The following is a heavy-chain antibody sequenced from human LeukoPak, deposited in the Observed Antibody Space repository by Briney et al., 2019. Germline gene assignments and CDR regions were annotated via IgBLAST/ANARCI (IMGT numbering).Heavy chain of an antibody. CDR1: GGSISSGGYY. V-gene: IGHV4-31*03. D-gene: IGHD6-13*01. Sequence: SQTLSLTCTVSGGSISSGGYYWSWIRQHPGKGLEWIGYIYYSGSTYYNPSLKSRVTISVDTSKNQFSLKLSSVTAADTAVYYCARMPGEQHPRYYYYYGMDVWGQGTTVTVSS. CDR2: IYYSGST. J-gene: IGHJ6*02. CDR3: ARMPGEQHPRYYYYYGMDV.